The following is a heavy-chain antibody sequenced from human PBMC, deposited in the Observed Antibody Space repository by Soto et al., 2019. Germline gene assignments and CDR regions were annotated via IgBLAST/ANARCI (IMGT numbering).Heavy chain of an antibody. CDR3: ARRGLSYCCGMDV. CDR2: INPSGGST. D-gene: IGHD3-16*02. V-gene: IGHV1-46*03. J-gene: IGHJ6*02. Sequence: QVQLVQSGAEVKKPGASVKVSCKASGYTFTSYYMHWVRQAPGQGLEWMGIINPSGGSTSYAQKVQGRVTMTRDTATSTAYMELRSLRSEDTAVYYCARRGLSYCCGMDVWGQGTTVTVSS. CDR1: GYTFTSYY.